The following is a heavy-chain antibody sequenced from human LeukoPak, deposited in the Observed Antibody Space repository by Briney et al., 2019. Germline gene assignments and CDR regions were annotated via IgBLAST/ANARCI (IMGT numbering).Heavy chain of an antibody. J-gene: IGHJ6*02. V-gene: IGHV7-4-1*02. CDR2: INTNTGNP. D-gene: IGHD2-15*01. CDR3: ARARYCIGSTCPAGYYGMDV. CDR1: GYTFNSYA. Sequence: ASVKVSCNASGYTFNSYALDWVRQAPGQGLEWMGWINTNTGNPTYAQGFTGRFVFSLDTSVSTAYLEISSLKAEDTAVYYCARARYCIGSTCPAGYYGMDVWGQGTTVTVSS.